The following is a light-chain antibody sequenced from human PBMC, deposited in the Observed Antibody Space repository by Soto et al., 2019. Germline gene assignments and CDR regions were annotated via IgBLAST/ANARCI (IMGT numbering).Light chain of an antibody. V-gene: IGKV4-1*01. CDR3: QKYYSTPNT. J-gene: IGKJ3*01. CDR2: WAS. CDR1: QSVLYSSNNKNY. Sequence: DIVMTQSPDSLAVSLGERATINCKSSQSVLYSSNNKNYLAWYQQKPGQPPKLLIYWASTRESGVPDRFSGSGSGTDFTLTISSLQAEDVAVYYCQKYYSTPNTFGPGTKVDIK.